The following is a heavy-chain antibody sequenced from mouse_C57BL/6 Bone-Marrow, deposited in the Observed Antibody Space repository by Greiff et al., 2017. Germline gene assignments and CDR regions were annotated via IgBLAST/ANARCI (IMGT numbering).Heavy chain of an antibody. V-gene: IGHV1-80*01. CDR2: IYPGDGDT. CDR1: GYAFSSYW. Sequence: VKLMESGAELVKPGASVKISCKASGYAFSSYWMNWVKQRPGKGLEWIGQIYPGDGDTNYNGKFKGKATLTADKSSSTAYMQLSSLTSEDSAVYFCAVYYGNYLRYYYAMDYWGQGTSVTVSS. J-gene: IGHJ4*01. CDR3: AVYYGNYLRYYYAMDY. D-gene: IGHD2-1*01.